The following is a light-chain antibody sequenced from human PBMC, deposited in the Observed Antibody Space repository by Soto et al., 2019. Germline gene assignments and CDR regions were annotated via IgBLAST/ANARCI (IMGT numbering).Light chain of an antibody. V-gene: IGLV2-14*01. CDR3: SSYTSSSTLVYV. CDR1: SSDVGGYNY. J-gene: IGLJ1*01. CDR2: DVS. Sequence: QSALTQPASVSGSPGQSITISCTGTSSDVGGYNYVSWYQQHPGNAPKLMIYDVSTRPSGVSDRFSGSKSGNTASLTISGLQADDEADYYCSSYTSSSTLVYVFGSGTKLTVL.